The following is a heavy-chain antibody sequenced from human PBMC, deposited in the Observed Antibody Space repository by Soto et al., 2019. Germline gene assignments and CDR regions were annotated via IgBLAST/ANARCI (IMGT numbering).Heavy chain of an antibody. Sequence: GPSVKVSCKASGYTFTGYFIHWVRQAPGQGLEWMGWINPNSGATKYAQKFQGRVTLTRDTSINTAYMEMNILRSDDTAVYDCARGGGTIPAPLPWGQGTLVTVSS. CDR1: GYTFTGYF. D-gene: IGHD2-21*01. V-gene: IGHV1-2*02. CDR2: INPNSGAT. J-gene: IGHJ5*02. CDR3: ARGGGTIPAPLP.